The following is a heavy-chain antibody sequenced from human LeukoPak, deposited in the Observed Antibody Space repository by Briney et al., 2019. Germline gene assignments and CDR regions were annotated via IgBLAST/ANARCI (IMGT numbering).Heavy chain of an antibody. CDR2: IYYSGST. D-gene: IGHD1-26*01. CDR3: KGGSYPDAFDI. V-gene: IGHV4-59*12. J-gene: IGHJ3*02. Sequence: KPSESLSLTCTVSGGSISSYYWSWIRQPPGKGLEWIGYIYYSGSTNYNPSLKSRVTISVDTSKNQFPLKLSSVTAADTAVYYCKGGSYPDAFDIWGQGTMVTVSS. CDR1: GGSISSYY.